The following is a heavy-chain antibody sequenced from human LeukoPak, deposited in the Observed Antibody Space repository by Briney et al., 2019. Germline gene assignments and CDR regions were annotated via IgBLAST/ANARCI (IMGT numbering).Heavy chain of an antibody. Sequence: GGSLRLSCAASGFTFSSYAMSWVRQAPGKGLEWVSAISGSGGSTYYADSVKGRFTISRDSSKNTVYLQMNSLRAEDRAVYYCVKDRSAIFGDVWGQGALVTVSS. D-gene: IGHD3-3*01. J-gene: IGHJ4*02. CDR2: ISGSGGST. CDR3: VKDRSAIFGDV. CDR1: GFTFSSYA. V-gene: IGHV3-23*01.